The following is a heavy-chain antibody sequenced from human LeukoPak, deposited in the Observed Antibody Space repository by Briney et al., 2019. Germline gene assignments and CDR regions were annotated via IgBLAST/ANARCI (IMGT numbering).Heavy chain of an antibody. V-gene: IGHV3-30*18. D-gene: IGHD3-10*01. CDR3: AKPYGSGSLWGTDKPNVY. J-gene: IGHJ4*02. CDR2: ISYEGSNK. CDR1: GFTLSSYG. Sequence: GGSLSLSCAVSGFTLSSYGTHCVRRAPGKGREGVAVISYEGSNKYYADFVKGRFTISRDNSKNTLYLQMNSLRAEDTAVYYCAKPYGSGSLWGTDKPNVYWGQRTLVTVSS.